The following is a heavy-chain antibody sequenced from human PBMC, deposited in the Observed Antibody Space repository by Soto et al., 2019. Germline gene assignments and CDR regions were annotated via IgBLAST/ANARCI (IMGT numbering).Heavy chain of an antibody. J-gene: IGHJ4*02. V-gene: IGHV1-2*02. CDR3: ARDSAAAAGLSFDS. D-gene: IGHD6-13*01. CDR2: INDNSGAT. Sequence: QVQLVQSGAEVKTPGASVRVSCKASGYTFTDYYMHWVRRAPGQGLEWMGWINDNSGATRYSQRFQGRVTLTRDTSISTAHMELSSLRSDDTAVYYCARDSAAAAGLSFDSWGQGTLVTVSS. CDR1: GYTFTDYY.